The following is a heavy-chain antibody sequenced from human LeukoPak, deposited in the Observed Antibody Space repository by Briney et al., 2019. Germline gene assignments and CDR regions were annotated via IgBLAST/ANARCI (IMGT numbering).Heavy chain of an antibody. CDR3: AIWYCSGGRCYSNARTFDY. V-gene: IGHV7-4-1*02. J-gene: IGHJ4*02. D-gene: IGHD2-15*01. Sequence: AASVKVSCKASGYTFTSYAMNWVREAPGQGLEWMGWINTNTGNPTYAQGLTGRFVFSLDTSVSTAYLQISSLKAEDTAVYYCAIWYCSGGRCYSNARTFDYWGQGTLVTVSS. CDR1: GYTFTSYA. CDR2: INTNTGNP.